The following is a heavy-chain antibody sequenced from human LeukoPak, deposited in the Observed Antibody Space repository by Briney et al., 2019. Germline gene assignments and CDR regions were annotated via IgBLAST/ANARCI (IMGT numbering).Heavy chain of an antibody. CDR2: IYHSGST. J-gene: IGHJ3*02. D-gene: IGHD3-22*01. Sequence: SETLSLTCAVSGGSISSGGYSWSWIRQPPGKGLEWIGYIYHSGSTYYNPSLKSRVTMSVDRSKNQFSLKLSSVTAADTAVYYCARSSGYYYGYAFDIWGQGTMVTVSS. V-gene: IGHV4-30-2*01. CDR1: GGSISSGGYS. CDR3: ARSSGYYYGYAFDI.